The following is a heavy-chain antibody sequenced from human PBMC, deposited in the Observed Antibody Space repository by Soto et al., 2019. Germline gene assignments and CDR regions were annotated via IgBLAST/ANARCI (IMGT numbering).Heavy chain of an antibody. Sequence: ASVKVSCKASGYTFTSYDINWVRQATGQGLEWMGWMNPNSGSTGYAQKFQGRVTMTRNTSISTAYMELSSLRSEDTAVYYCARAIVVVPAAPLWAFDIWGQGTMVTVSS. J-gene: IGHJ3*02. D-gene: IGHD2-2*01. CDR1: GYTFTSYD. V-gene: IGHV1-8*01. CDR2: MNPNSGST. CDR3: ARAIVVVPAAPLWAFDI.